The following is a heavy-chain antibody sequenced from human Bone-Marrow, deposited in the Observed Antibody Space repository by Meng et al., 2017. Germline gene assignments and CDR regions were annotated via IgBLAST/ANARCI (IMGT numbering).Heavy chain of an antibody. V-gene: IGHV4-34*01. CDR3: ARGSGSPEYCSSTSCYSGGWFDP. J-gene: IGHJ5*02. CDR2: INHSGST. CDR1: GGSFSGYY. D-gene: IGHD2-2*02. Sequence: QVQLQQWGAGLLKPSETLSLTCAAYGGSFSGYYWSWIRQPPGKGLEWIGEINHSGSTKYNPSLKSRVTISVDTSKNQFSLKLSSVTAADTAVYYCARGSGSPEYCSSTSCYSGGWFDPWGQGTLVTVSS.